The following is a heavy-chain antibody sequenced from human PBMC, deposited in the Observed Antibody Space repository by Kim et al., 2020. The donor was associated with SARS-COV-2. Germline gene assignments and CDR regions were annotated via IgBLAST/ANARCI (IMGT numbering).Heavy chain of an antibody. V-gene: IGHV4-59*08. J-gene: IGHJ3*02. D-gene: IGHD3-22*01. CDR3: ARLPASRLSITMIVVVTPDAFDI. CDR2: IYYSGST. CDR1: GGSISSYY. Sequence: SETLSLTCTVSGGSISSYYLSWIRQPPGKGLEWIGYIYYSGSTNYNPSLKSRGTISVDTSKNQFSLKQSSVTAADTAVYYCARLPASRLSITMIVVVTPDAFDIWGQGKMVTVSS.